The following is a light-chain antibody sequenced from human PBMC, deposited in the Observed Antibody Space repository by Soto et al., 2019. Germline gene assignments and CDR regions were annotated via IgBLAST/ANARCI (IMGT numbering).Light chain of an antibody. CDR1: SSDVGSYNL. J-gene: IGLJ2*01. V-gene: IGLV2-23*02. Sequence: QSALTQPASVSGSPGQSITISCTGTSSDVGSYNLVSWYRQHPGTAPKLMIYEVSKRPSGVSNRFSGSKSGNTASLTISGLQAEDEADYYCCSYAGSSTVVFGGGTKLTVL. CDR2: EVS. CDR3: CSYAGSSTVV.